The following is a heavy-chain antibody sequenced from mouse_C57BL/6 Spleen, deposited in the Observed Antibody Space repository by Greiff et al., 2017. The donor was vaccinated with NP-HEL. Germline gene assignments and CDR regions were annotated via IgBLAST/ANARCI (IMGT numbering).Heavy chain of an antibody. CDR3: ARYSSGYGAMDY. V-gene: IGHV1-82*01. Sequence: VQLQQSGPELVKPGASVKISCKASGYAFSSSWMNWVKQRPGKGLEWIGRIYPGDGDTNYNGKFKGKATLTADKSSSTAYMQLSSLTSEDSAVYFCARYSSGYGAMDYWGQGTSVTVSS. CDR2: IYPGDGDT. D-gene: IGHD3-2*02. J-gene: IGHJ4*01. CDR1: GYAFSSSW.